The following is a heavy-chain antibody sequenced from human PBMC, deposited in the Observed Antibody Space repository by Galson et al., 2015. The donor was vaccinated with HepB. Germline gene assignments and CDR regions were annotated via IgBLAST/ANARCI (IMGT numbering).Heavy chain of an antibody. D-gene: IGHD3-10*01. CDR2: VYYSEST. CDR3: ARQGVWGGSFDY. J-gene: IGHJ4*02. CDR1: GGSLSSFY. V-gene: IGHV4-59*08. Sequence: LSLTCNVSGGSLSSFYWRWIRPSPGKRLEWIGYVYYSESTSGNTKYNPSVRSRVAISVESSKNHFSLKLTSVTAADTAVYYCARQGVWGGSFDYWGQGAFVSVSS.